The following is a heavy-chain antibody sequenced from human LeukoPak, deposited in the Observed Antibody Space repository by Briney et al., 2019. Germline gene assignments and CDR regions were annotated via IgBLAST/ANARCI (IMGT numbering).Heavy chain of an antibody. CDR2: ISYDGSNK. J-gene: IGHJ4*02. D-gene: IGHD3-3*01. V-gene: IGHV3-30*03. CDR1: GFTFSSYG. CDR3: ARISLPDILWSGYEGLDY. Sequence: PGGSLRLSCAASGFTFSSYGMHWVRQAPGKGLEWVAVISYDGSNKYYADSVKGRFTISRDNSKNTLYLQMNSLRAEDTAMYYCARISLPDILWSGYEGLDYWGQGTLVTVSS.